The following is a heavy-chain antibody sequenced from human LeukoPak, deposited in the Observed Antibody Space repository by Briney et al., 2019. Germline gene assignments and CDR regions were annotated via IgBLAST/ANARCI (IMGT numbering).Heavy chain of an antibody. CDR1: GGSFSGYC. V-gene: IGHV4-34*01. J-gene: IGHJ5*02. D-gene: IGHD3-22*01. CDR2: INHSGST. CDR3: ARESSGYYLRFWFDP. Sequence: SETLSLTCAVYGGSFSGYCWSWIRQPPGKGLEWIGEINHSGSTNYNPSLKSRVTISVDTSKNQFSLKLSSVTAADTAVYYCARESSGYYLRFWFDPWGQGTLVTVSS.